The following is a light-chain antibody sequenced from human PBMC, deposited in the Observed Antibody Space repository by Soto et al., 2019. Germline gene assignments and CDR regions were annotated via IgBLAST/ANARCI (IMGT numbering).Light chain of an antibody. Sequence: QSALTQPRSVSGSPGQSVAISCTGASSDLGGYDYVSWYQQHPGKAPKLMIYDVSKRPSGVPDRFSGSKSGNTASLTISGLQAEDEADYYCCSSPGTYTYVFGTGTKVTV. CDR1: SSDLGGYDY. CDR3: CSSPGTYTYV. V-gene: IGLV2-11*01. CDR2: DVS. J-gene: IGLJ1*01.